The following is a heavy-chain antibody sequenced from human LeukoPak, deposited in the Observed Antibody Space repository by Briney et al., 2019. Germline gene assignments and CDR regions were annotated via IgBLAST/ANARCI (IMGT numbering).Heavy chain of an antibody. D-gene: IGHD6-13*01. Sequence: PSETLSLTCAVYGGSFSGYYWSWIRQPPGKGLEWIGEINHSGSTNYNPSLKSRVTISVDKSKNQFSLKLSSVTAADTAVYYCERDQQFYYYYGMDVWGQGTTVTVSS. V-gene: IGHV4-34*01. CDR1: GGSFSGYY. CDR3: ERDQQFYYYYGMDV. J-gene: IGHJ6*02. CDR2: INHSGST.